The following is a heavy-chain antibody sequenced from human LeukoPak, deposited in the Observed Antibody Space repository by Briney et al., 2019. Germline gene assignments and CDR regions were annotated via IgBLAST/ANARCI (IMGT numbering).Heavy chain of an antibody. CDR1: GFTFSSYG. CDR3: AKSMGSTLFDY. J-gene: IGHJ4*02. D-gene: IGHD1-26*01. CDR2: ISYDGSNK. Sequence: GGSLRLSCAASGFTFSSYGMHWVRQAPGKGLEWVAVISYDGSNKYYADSVKGRFTISRDNSKNTLYLQMNSLRAEDTAVYYCAKSMGSTLFDYWGQGTLVTVSS. V-gene: IGHV3-30*18.